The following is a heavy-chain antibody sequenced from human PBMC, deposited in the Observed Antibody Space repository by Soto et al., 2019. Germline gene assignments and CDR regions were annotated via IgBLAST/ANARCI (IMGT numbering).Heavy chain of an antibody. CDR2: IWYDGSNK. CDR3: GRWGCSGTTSNLNQRGYAL. Sequence: QVQLVESGGGVVQPGMSLRLSCAASGFIFNEYGMHWVRQAPGKGLEWVAVIWYDGSNKYYADSVKGRFTISRDNSKNTMSLQMNTLRAEDTAFYYGGRWGCSGTTSNLNQRGYALGGKGPLVPVSS. CDR1: GFIFNEYG. V-gene: IGHV3-33*03. D-gene: IGHD2-15*01. J-gene: IGHJ4*02.